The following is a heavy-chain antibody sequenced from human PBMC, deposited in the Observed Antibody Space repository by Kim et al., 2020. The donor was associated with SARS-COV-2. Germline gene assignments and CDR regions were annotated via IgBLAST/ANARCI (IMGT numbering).Heavy chain of an antibody. Sequence: ASVKVSCKASGYTFTTYPIHWVRQAPGQRLEWMGWINADIGNTAYSQRFQARVTFTRDTSASTAYMELSSLRSEDTAVYYCARHASGSAGCHCGQGTMVT. V-gene: IGHV1-3*01. CDR3: ARHASGSAGCH. D-gene: IGHD3-10*01. CDR2: INADIGNT. CDR1: GYTFTTYP. J-gene: IGHJ4*02.